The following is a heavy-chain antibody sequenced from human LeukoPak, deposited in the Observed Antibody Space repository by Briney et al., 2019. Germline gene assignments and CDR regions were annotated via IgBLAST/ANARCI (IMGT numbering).Heavy chain of an antibody. CDR2: INPNSGGT. CDR1: GYTFTGYY. D-gene: IGHD1-26*01. J-gene: IGHJ4*02. V-gene: IGHV1-2*02. Sequence: ASVKVSCKASGYTFTGYYMHWVRQAPGQGLEWMGWINPNSGGTNYAQKFQGRVTMTRDTSISTAYMELSRLRSDDTAVYYCACSGSYSGHYFDNWGQGTLVTVSS. CDR3: ACSGSYSGHYFDN.